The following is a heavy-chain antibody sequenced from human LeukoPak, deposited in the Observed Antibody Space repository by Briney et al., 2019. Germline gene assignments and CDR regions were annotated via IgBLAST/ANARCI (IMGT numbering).Heavy chain of an antibody. Sequence: ASVKASCKASGGSFSSYAISWVRQAPGQGLEWMGGIIPILGTANYAQKFQGRVTITADESTSTAYMELSSLRSEDTAVYYCARDPRYYDILTGYSTNDFVDYWGQGTLVTVSS. CDR2: IIPILGTA. V-gene: IGHV1-69*01. CDR1: GGSFSSYA. J-gene: IGHJ4*02. CDR3: ARDPRYYDILTGYSTNDFVDY. D-gene: IGHD3-9*01.